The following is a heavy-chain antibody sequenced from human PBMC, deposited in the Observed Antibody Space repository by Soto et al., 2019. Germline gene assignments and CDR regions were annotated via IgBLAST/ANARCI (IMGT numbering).Heavy chain of an antibody. D-gene: IGHD1-7*01. CDR2: IWYDGSNK. V-gene: IGHV3-33*08. J-gene: IGHJ4*02. Sequence: VGSLRLSCAAAGFSFSDIGMHWVRQAPGKGLEWVAVIWYDGSNKYYADSVKGRFTISRDNSKNTLYLQMNSLRAEDTAVYYCARDTELSGFDYWGQGTLVTVSS. CDR3: ARDTELSGFDY. CDR1: GFSFSDIG.